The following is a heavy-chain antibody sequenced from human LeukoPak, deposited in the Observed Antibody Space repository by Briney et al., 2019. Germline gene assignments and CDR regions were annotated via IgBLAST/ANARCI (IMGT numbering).Heavy chain of an antibody. CDR3: ARSAYNFGYVYFDH. CDR1: GYTFTGCF. D-gene: IGHD3-16*01. J-gene: IGHJ4*02. CDR2: IDPNSDNI. V-gene: IGHV1-2*02. Sequence: ASVKVSCKASGYTFTGCFIHYVRQAPGQGLEWMGWIDPNSDNIRYSETFKDRVTMTRDTSTNTAYMELSWLRSDDTAVYYCARSAYNFGYVYFDHWGQGTLVIVSS.